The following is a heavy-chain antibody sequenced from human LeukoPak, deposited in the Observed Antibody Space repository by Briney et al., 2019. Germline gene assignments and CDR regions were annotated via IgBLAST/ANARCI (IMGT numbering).Heavy chain of an antibody. CDR2: IYTSGST. V-gene: IGHV4-4*07. Sequence: SETLSLTCTVSGGSISNYYWSWIRQPAGKGLEWIGRIYTSGSTNYNPSLKSRVTMSVDTSKNQFSLKLSSVTAADTAVYYCARDRFTMVRGVIINYYYYYMDVWGKGTTVTISS. CDR1: GGSISNYY. CDR3: ARDRFTMVRGVIINYYYYYMDV. J-gene: IGHJ6*03. D-gene: IGHD3-10*01.